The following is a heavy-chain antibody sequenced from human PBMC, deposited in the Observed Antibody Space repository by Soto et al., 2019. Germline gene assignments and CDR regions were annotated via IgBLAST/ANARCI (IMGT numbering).Heavy chain of an antibody. J-gene: IGHJ4*02. D-gene: IGHD1-1*01. Sequence: GGSLRLSCAASGFTFSSHWMSWVRQAPGKGLEWVANIKQDGSEKYYVDSVKGRFTISRDNAKNSLYLQMNSLRADDTAVYYCARDISTNDWGQGTLVTVSS. V-gene: IGHV3-7*01. CDR3: ARDISTND. CDR2: IKQDGSEK. CDR1: GFTFSSHW.